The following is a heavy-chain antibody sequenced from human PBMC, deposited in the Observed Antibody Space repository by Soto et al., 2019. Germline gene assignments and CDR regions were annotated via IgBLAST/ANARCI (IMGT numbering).Heavy chain of an antibody. V-gene: IGHV3-23*01. CDR1: GLTFRKYA. D-gene: IGHD6-13*01. CDR2: ISGSGGSS. CDR3: AKVTKRAAAGRYEYYKYGMDV. J-gene: IGHJ6*02. Sequence: GGSLRLSCTASGLTFRKYAMSWVRQAPGKGLEWVSVISGSGGSSYYAASVKGRFTISRDNSKNTVYLQMNGLRAEDTALYFCAKVTKRAAAGRYEYYKYGMDVWGQGTTVTVSS.